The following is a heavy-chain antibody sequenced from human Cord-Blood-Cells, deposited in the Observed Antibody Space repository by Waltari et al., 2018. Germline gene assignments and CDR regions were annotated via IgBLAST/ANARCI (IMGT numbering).Heavy chain of an antibody. CDR2: IIPIFGTA. CDR3: ARLRTGDYYFDY. V-gene: IGHV1-69*12. Sequence: QVQLVQSGAEVKKPGSSVKVSCKASGGPVSSYAIICARQAPGQGLEWMGGIIPIFGTANYAQKFQGRVTITADESTSTAYMELSSLRSEDTAVYYCARLRTGDYYFDYWGQGTLVTVSS. D-gene: IGHD7-27*01. CDR1: GGPVSSYA. J-gene: IGHJ4*02.